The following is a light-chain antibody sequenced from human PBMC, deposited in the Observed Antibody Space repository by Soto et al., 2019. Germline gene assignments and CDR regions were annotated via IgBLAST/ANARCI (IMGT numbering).Light chain of an antibody. CDR2: SNN. Sequence: QSVLTQPPSASGTPGQRVTISCYGSSSNIGCNTVNWYQQLPGTAPKLLIYSNNQRPSGVPDRFSGSKSGTSASLAISGLQSEDEADYYCAAWDDSLNGVVFGGGTKLTVL. CDR3: AAWDDSLNGVV. J-gene: IGLJ2*01. CDR1: SSNIGCNT. V-gene: IGLV1-44*01.